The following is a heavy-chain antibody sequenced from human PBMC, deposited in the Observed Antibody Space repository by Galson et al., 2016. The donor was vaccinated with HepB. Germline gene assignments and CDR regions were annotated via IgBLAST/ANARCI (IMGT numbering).Heavy chain of an antibody. CDR2: ICPTGST. CDR1: GFSFSNYGM. Sequence: SLRLSCAASGFSFSNYGMSWVRQAPGKGLEWIGEICPTGSTNYNPSLKSRVFMSVGQSKNQFSLKLTSVTAADTAVYYCAREMCDGDCTDAFDIWGQGTMVTVSS. D-gene: IGHD2-21*02. CDR3: AREMCDGDCTDAFDI. V-gene: IGHV4-4*02. J-gene: IGHJ3*02.